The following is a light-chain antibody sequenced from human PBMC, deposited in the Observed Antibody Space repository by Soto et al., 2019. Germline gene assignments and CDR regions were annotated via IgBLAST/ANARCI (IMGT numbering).Light chain of an antibody. J-gene: IGLJ2*01. V-gene: IGLV1-36*01. CDR3: CSYAGSYTL. CDR1: SSNIGNNA. Sequence: QSVLTQPPSVSEAPRQRVTISCSGSSSNIGNNAVNWYQQLPGKAPKLLIYYDDLLPSGVSDRFSGSKSGTSASLAISGLQSEDEADYYCCSYAGSYTLFGGGTQLTVL. CDR2: YDD.